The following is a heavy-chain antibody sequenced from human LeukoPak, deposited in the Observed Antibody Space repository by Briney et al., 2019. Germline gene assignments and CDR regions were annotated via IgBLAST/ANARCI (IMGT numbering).Heavy chain of an antibody. D-gene: IGHD4-17*01. CDR2: IYYSGST. CDR1: GGSISSYY. Sequence: SETLSLTCTVSGGSISSYYWSWIRQPPGKGLEWIGYIYYSGSTNYNPSLKSRVTISVDTSKNQFSLKLSSVTAADTAVYYCARGVDYGDYRDYYYYYYMDVWGKGTTVTISS. CDR3: ARGVDYGDYRDYYYYYYMDV. J-gene: IGHJ6*03. V-gene: IGHV4-59*01.